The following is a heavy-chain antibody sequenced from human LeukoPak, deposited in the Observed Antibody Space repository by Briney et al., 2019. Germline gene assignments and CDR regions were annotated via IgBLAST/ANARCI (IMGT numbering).Heavy chain of an antibody. CDR3: ARGFRNFDY. Sequence: GGSLRLSCAASGFTFSSYEMNWVRQAPGKGLEWVAVIWYDGSNKYYADSVKGRFTISRDNSKNTVYLQMNSLRAEDTAVYYCARGFRNFDYWGQGTLVTVSS. CDR2: IWYDGSNK. V-gene: IGHV3-33*08. J-gene: IGHJ4*02. CDR1: GFTFSSYE.